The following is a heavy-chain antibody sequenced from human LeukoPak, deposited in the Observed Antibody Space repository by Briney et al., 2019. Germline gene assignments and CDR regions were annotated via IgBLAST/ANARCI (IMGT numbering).Heavy chain of an antibody. CDR3: ARDRGVTSYFYYGLDV. CDR1: GGSISSFY. D-gene: IGHD4-17*01. CDR2: VDSSGST. Sequence: PSGTLSLTCTVSGGSISSFYWTWIRQPPGKGLEWVGYVDSSGSTHYSPSLKSRVTISLDTSKNQFSLKLTSVTAADTAVYYCARDRGVTSYFYYGLDVWGQGTTVTVSS. J-gene: IGHJ6*02. V-gene: IGHV4-59*01.